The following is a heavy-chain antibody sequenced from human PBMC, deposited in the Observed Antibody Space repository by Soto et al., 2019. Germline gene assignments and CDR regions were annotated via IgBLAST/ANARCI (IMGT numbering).Heavy chain of an antibody. V-gene: IGHV4-39*07. D-gene: IGHD6-13*01. CDR3: ARGRKDYSSSWYVG. Sequence: SETLSLTCTVSGGSILNGGHYWTWIRQHPGKGLEWIGRIFFSGNTHYNPSLKSRVTISVDTSKNQFSLKLSSVTAADTAVYYCARGRKDYSSSWYVGWGQGTLVTVSS. J-gene: IGHJ4*02. CDR2: IFFSGNT. CDR1: GGSILNGGHY.